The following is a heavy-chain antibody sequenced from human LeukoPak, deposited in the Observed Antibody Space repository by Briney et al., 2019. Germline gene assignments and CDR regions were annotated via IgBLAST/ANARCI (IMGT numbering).Heavy chain of an antibody. CDR1: GFTFSSYA. CDR3: VREYRQQLALDY. V-gene: IGHV3-23*01. D-gene: IGHD6-13*01. CDR2: ISGSGGST. Sequence: PGGSLRLSCAASGFTFSSYAMSWVRQAPGKGLEWVSAISGSGGSTYYADSVKGRFTISRDNSKNTLYLQMNSLRAEDTAVYYCVREYRQQLALDYWGQGTLVTVSS. J-gene: IGHJ4*02.